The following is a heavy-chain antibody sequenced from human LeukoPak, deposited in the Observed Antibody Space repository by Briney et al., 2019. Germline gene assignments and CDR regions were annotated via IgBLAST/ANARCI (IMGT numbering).Heavy chain of an antibody. V-gene: IGHV3-21*01. D-gene: IGHD5-18*01. J-gene: IGHJ4*02. CDR2: ISSSSSYI. CDR1: GSTFSSYS. CDR3: ASMGYSFSFFDY. Sequence: GGSLRLSCAASGSTFSSYSMNWVRQAPGKGLEWVSSISSSSSYIYYADSVKGRFTISRDNAKNSLYLQMNSLRAEDTAVYYCASMGYSFSFFDYWGQGTLVTVSS.